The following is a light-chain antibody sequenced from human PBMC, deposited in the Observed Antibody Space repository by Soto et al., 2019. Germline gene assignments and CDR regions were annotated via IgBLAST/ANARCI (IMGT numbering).Light chain of an antibody. Sequence: QSVLTQPASVSGSPGQSITISCTGTSSDVGGYNYVSWYQHHPGKAPKLIIYDVTNRPSGVSNPFSGSKSGNTASLTISGLQPEDEADYYCSSYTTSNTRQIVFXTGTKVTVL. V-gene: IGLV2-14*03. CDR2: DVT. J-gene: IGLJ1*01. CDR1: SSDVGGYNY. CDR3: SSYTTSNTRQIV.